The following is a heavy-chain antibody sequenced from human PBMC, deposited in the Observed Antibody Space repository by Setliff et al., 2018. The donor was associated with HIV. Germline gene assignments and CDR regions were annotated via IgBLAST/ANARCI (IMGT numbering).Heavy chain of an antibody. CDR3: ARVIVVVPAAIGGGYYYMDV. D-gene: IGHD2-2*01. V-gene: IGHV4-31*03. CDR2: SYYSGST. Sequence: SSGTLSLTCTVSGGSISIGCYYWSWIRQHPGKGLEWIEYSYYSGSTYYNPSLNSRVTISVDTSKNQFSLKLSSVTAADTAVYYCARVIVVVPAAIGGGYYYMDVWGKGTTVTVSS. J-gene: IGHJ6*03. CDR1: GGSISIGCYY.